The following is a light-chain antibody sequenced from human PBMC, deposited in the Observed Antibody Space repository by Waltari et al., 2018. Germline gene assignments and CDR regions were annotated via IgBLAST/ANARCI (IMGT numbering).Light chain of an antibody. V-gene: IGKV1-39*01. CDR2: AAS. Sequence: DIQMTQSPSSLSASVGDRVTITCRASQSISSYLNWYQQKPGKAPKLLIYAASSLQSGVPSRFSGSGSGTDFTLTISSLQPEDFATYYCQQYENLPFTFGPGTKVDIK. CDR3: QQYENLPFT. CDR1: QSISSY. J-gene: IGKJ3*01.